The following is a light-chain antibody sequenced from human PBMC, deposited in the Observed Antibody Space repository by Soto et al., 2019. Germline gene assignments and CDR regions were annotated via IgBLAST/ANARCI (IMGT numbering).Light chain of an antibody. V-gene: IGLV1-44*01. J-gene: IGLJ3*02. Sequence: QSVLTQPPSASGTPGQRVTISCSGSNSSIGTNTVNWYQQVPGTAPKLLICRNTQRPSGVPGRFSGSKSGTSASLAISGLQSDDEADYCCATWDESLNGVVFGGGTKLTVL. CDR2: RNT. CDR3: ATWDESLNGVV. CDR1: NSSIGTNT.